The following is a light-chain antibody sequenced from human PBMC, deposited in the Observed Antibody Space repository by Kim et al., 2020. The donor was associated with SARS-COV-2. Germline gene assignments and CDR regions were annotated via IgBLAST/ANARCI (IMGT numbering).Light chain of an antibody. Sequence: DIQMTQSPSILSASVGDTVTITCRASQSISGWLAWYQQKPGETPKLLIFKSSTLQNGVPSRFSGSGSGTEFTLTISNLQPDDFATYFCQQYHTLWTFGQGTKVDIK. CDR3: QQYHTLWT. J-gene: IGKJ1*01. V-gene: IGKV1-5*03. CDR1: QSISGW. CDR2: KSS.